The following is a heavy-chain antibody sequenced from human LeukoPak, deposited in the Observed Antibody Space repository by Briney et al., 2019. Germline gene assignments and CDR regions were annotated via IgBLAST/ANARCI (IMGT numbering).Heavy chain of an antibody. CDR2: ISYDGSNK. Sequence: GGSLRLSCAASGFTFSSYAMHWVRQAPGKGLEWVAVISYDGSNKYYADSVKGRFTISRDNSKNTLYLQMNSLRAEDTAVYYCARVQGRYSYGSGFDSWGQGTLVTISS. CDR3: ARVQGRYSYGSGFDS. V-gene: IGHV3-30*04. J-gene: IGHJ4*02. D-gene: IGHD5-18*01. CDR1: GFTFSSYA.